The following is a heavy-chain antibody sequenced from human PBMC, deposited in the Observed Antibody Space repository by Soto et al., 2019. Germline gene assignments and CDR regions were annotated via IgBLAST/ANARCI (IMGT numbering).Heavy chain of an antibody. D-gene: IGHD6-13*01. CDR3: ARDRLVQQLATRSFDI. J-gene: IGHJ3*02. Sequence: ASVKVSCKASGYTFTSYGISWVRQAPGQGLEWMGWISAYNGNTNYAQKLQGRVTMTTDTSTSTAYMELRSLRSDDTAVYYCARDRLVQQLATRSFDIWGHGTLVTVSS. V-gene: IGHV1-18*01. CDR1: GYTFTSYG. CDR2: ISAYNGNT.